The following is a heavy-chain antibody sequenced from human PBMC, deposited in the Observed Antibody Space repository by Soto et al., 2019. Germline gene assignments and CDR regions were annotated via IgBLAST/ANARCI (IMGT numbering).Heavy chain of an antibody. J-gene: IGHJ4*02. CDR1: GFTVSSNY. CDR2: IYSGGGT. V-gene: IGHV3-66*01. D-gene: IGHD5-18*01. Sequence: EVQLVESGGGLVQPGGSLRLSCAASGFTVSSNYMSWVRQAPGKGLEWVSVIYSGGGTYYADSVKGRFTISRDNSKNTLYLQMNSLRAEDTAVYYCARKDTGYSYGSYFDYWGQGTLVTVSS. CDR3: ARKDTGYSYGSYFDY.